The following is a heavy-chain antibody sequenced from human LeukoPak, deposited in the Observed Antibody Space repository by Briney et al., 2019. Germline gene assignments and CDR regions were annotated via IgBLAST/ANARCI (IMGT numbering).Heavy chain of an antibody. CDR2: IFYSGST. Sequence: SETLSLTCTVSGGSISSYYWSWIRQPPGKGLEWIGYIFYSGSTNYSPSLKSRVTMSVDTSKNQFSLKLSSVTAADTAVYYCARDSGVTTNQAYWYFDLWGRGTLVTVSS. CDR3: ARDSGVTTNQAYWYFDL. J-gene: IGHJ2*01. D-gene: IGHD4-11*01. V-gene: IGHV4-59*12. CDR1: GGSISSYY.